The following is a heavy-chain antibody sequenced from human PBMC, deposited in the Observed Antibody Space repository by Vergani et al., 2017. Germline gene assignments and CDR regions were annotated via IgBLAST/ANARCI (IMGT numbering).Heavy chain of an antibody. D-gene: IGHD5-12*01. CDR1: GFTFNIYA. CDR3: AKDYNIMGALHY. Sequence: EVLLVESGGGLVPPGGSLRLSCAASGFTFNIYAMSWVRQAPGKGLEWVSTITYNGGRTYYADSVTGRFTISRDNSKNTLFLQLKTLRAEDTGVYYCAKDYNIMGALHYWGQGTLVAVSS. CDR2: ITYNGGRT. J-gene: IGHJ4*02. V-gene: IGHV3-23*04.